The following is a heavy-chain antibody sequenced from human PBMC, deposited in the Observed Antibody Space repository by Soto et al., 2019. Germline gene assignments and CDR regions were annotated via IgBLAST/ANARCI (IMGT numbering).Heavy chain of an antibody. J-gene: IGHJ4*02. V-gene: IGHV5-51*01. CDR2: IYPGDSDI. D-gene: IGHD3-22*01. CDR1: GYSFTSYW. CDR3: ARHDSSTYYPVDY. Sequence: PGESLKISCKGSGYSFTSYWIAWVRQVPGKGLELMGVIYPGDSDIRYSPSFQGQVTISADKSISSAYLQWSSLKASDTAMYYCARHDSSTYYPVDYWGQGTLVTVSS.